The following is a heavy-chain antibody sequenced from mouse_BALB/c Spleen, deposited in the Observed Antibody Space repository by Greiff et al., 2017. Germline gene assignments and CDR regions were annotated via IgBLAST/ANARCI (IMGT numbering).Heavy chain of an antibody. J-gene: IGHJ2*01. V-gene: IGHV1-69*01. CDR2: IDTSDSYT. CDR1: GYTFTDYW. D-gene: IGHD3-3*01. CDR3: AREGPNFDY. Sequence: VQLQQPGAELVMPGASVKMSCKASGYTFTDYWMHWVKQRPGQGLEWIGAIDTSDSYTSYNQKFKGKATLTVAESSSTAYMQLSSLTSEDSAVYYCAREGPNFDYWGQGTTLTVSS.